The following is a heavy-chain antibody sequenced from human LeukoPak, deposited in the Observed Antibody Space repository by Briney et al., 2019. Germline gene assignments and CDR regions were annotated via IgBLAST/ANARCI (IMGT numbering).Heavy chain of an antibody. CDR3: AGQLWTNYNWFDP. D-gene: IGHD5-18*01. CDR2: IIPILGIA. J-gene: IGHJ5*02. V-gene: IGHV1-69*02. CDR1: GCTFSSYT. Sequence: SVKVSCKASGCTFSSYTISWVRQAPGQGLEWMGSIIPILGIANYAQKFQGRVTITADKSTSTAYMELSSLRSEDTAVYYCAGQLWTNYNWFDPWGQGTLVTVSS.